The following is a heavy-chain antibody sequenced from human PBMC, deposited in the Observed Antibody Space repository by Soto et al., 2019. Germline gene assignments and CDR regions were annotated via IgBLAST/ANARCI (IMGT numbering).Heavy chain of an antibody. J-gene: IGHJ4*02. D-gene: IGHD3-10*01. CDR2: IYYSGST. CDR3: ARERGSGSYYNGPFDY. V-gene: IGHV4-31*03. CDR1: GGSISSGGYY. Sequence: PSETLSLTCTVSGGSISSGGYYWSWIRQHPGKGLEWIGYIYYSGSTYYNPSLKSRVTISVDTSKNQFSLKLSSVTAADTAVYYCARERGSGSYYNGPFDYWGQGTLVTVSS.